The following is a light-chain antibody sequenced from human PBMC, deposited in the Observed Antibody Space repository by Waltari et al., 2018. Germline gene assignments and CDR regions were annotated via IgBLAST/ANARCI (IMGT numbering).Light chain of an antibody. Sequence: SALTQPVSVSGSPGQSIAISCTGTSSDVGGYDYVFWYQQHPGKVPKLINYDGSSPPASVSSRFAGTESSNTASLTISVLQAEDDAYYYRTSFRSSRTYVFGTGTKLTVL. CDR3: TSFRSSRTYV. CDR2: DGS. J-gene: IGLJ1*01. V-gene: IGLV2-14*03. CDR1: SSDVGGYDY.